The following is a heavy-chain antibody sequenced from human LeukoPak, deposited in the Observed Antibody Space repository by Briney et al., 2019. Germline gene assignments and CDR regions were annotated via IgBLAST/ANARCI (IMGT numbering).Heavy chain of an antibody. J-gene: IGHJ5*02. Sequence: ASVKVSCTASGYTFTIYNMHWVRQAPGQGLGWMGIINTSGGTTGYAQKFQGRVTMTRDMTTSTVYMELSSLRSDDTAVYYCARAHCSGGACPNWFDHWGQGTLVTVSS. CDR2: INTSGGTT. CDR3: ARAHCSGGACPNWFDH. V-gene: IGHV1-46*01. CDR1: GYTFTIYN. D-gene: IGHD2-15*01.